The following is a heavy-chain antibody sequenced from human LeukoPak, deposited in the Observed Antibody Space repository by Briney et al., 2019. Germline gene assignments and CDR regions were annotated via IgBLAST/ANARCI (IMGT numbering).Heavy chain of an antibody. D-gene: IGHD4-17*01. CDR2: ISDSGKTI. V-gene: IGHV3-11*04. CDR3: ARDLNDDYPEDSFDI. Sequence: PGGSLRLPCAASGFTFSNYYMSWIRQGPGKGLEWVSYISDSGKTIYYADSVKGRFTISRDNAKNSLHLQMNSLRAEDTAVYYCARDLNDDYPEDSFDIWGQGTMVTVSS. J-gene: IGHJ3*02. CDR1: GFTFSNYY.